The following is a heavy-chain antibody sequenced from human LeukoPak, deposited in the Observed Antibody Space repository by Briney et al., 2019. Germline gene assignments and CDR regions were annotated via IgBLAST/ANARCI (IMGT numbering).Heavy chain of an antibody. Sequence: GGSLRLSCAASGFTFSSYSMNWVRQAPGKGLEWVSSISSRSSYIYYADSVKGRFTISRDNAKNSLYLQMNSLRAEDTAVYYCARVLVLAPDYWGQGTLVTVSS. J-gene: IGHJ4*02. D-gene: IGHD3-3*01. CDR1: GFTFSSYS. V-gene: IGHV3-21*01. CDR3: ARVLVLAPDY. CDR2: ISSRSSYI.